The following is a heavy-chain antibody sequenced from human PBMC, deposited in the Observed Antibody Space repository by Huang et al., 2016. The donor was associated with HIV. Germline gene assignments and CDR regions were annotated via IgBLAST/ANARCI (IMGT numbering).Heavy chain of an antibody. Sequence: QVQLVESGGGVVQPGGSLRLSCAASGFTFSSYGMHWVRQGPGKGLEWVAFIHYDGSNRYDADSVKGRFTSSRDNSKNTLYLQMNSLRAEDTAVYFCAKFGSSGYLPRYSFDYWGQGTLVTVSS. CDR3: AKFGSSGYLPRYSFDY. V-gene: IGHV3-30*02. D-gene: IGHD3-22*01. CDR1: GFTFSSYG. J-gene: IGHJ4*02. CDR2: IHYDGSNR.